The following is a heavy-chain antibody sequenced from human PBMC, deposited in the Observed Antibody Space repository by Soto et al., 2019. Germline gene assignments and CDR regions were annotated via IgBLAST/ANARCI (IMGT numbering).Heavy chain of an antibody. CDR1: GYTFTSCG. V-gene: IGHV1-18*04. J-gene: IGHJ6*02. CDR2: ISAYNGNT. Sequence: GASVKVSCKASGYTFTSCGISWVRQAPGQGLEWTGWISAYNGNTNYAQKLQGRVTMTTDTSTSTAYMELRSLRSDDTAVYYCARESFYDXWSGYYLGRGGYYGMDVWGQGTTVTVSS. CDR3: ARESFYDXWSGYYLGRGGYYGMDV. D-gene: IGHD3-3*01.